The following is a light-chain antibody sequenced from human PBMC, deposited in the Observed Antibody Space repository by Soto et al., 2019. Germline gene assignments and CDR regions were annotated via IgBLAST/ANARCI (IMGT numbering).Light chain of an antibody. Sequence: IVLTQSPGTLSLTPGERATLSCRASQSVSSYLAWYQQKPGQAPRLLIYDASNRATGIPARFSGSGSGTDFTLTISSLEPEDFAVYYCQQRSNWPPITFGQGTRLEIK. J-gene: IGKJ5*01. V-gene: IGKV3-11*01. CDR1: QSVSSY. CDR3: QQRSNWPPIT. CDR2: DAS.